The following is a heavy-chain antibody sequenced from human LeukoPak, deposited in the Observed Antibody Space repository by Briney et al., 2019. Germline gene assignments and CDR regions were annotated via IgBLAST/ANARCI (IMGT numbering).Heavy chain of an antibody. V-gene: IGHV4-30-2*01. CDR3: ARGQGKVVPAAITGGKGALYFDY. J-gene: IGHJ4*02. CDR1: GGSISSGGYS. D-gene: IGHD2-2*01. Sequence: KTSQTLSLTCAVSGGSISSGGYSWSWIRQPPGKGLEWIGEINHSGSTNYNPSLKSRVTISVDTSKSQFSLKLSSVTAADTAVYYCARGQGKVVPAAITGGKGALYFDYWGQGTLVTVSS. CDR2: INHSGST.